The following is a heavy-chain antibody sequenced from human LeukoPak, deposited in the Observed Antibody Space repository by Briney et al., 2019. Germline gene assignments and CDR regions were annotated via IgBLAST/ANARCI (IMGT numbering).Heavy chain of an antibody. CDR3: ARLYSSSWYGFDY. D-gene: IGHD6-13*01. CDR2: IYYSGST. CDR1: GFSITTGYY. V-gene: IGHV4-61*01. J-gene: IGHJ4*02. Sequence: PSETLSLTCTVSGFSITTGYYWAWIRQPPGKGLEWIGYIYYSGSTNYNPSLKSRVTISVDTSKNQFSLKLSSVTAADTAVYYCARLYSSSWYGFDYWGQGTLVTVSS.